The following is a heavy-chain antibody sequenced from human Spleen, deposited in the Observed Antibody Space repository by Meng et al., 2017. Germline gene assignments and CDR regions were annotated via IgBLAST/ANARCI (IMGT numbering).Heavy chain of an antibody. CDR1: GFSFTTTGVV. Sequence: QIPLKAPGPTLVKPLQTLTLTCTFSGFSFTTTGVVVGWIRQSPGKALEWLAVIYWDDDKRYSPSLKTRVTIAKDTSKNQVVLTMTNMDPVDTATYYCAHTVGAVDYWGQGTLVTVSS. CDR3: AHTVGAVDY. V-gene: IGHV2-5*02. CDR2: IYWDDDK. J-gene: IGHJ4*02. D-gene: IGHD4-17*01.